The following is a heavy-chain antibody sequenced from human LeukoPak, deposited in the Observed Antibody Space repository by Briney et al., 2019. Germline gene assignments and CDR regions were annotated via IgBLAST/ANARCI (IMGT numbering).Heavy chain of an antibody. V-gene: IGHV1-18*01. CDR3: ARDAADHLDY. CDR2: ISPYNGDT. CDR1: GYTFTNYN. Sequence: ASVTVSCMPSGYTFTNYNLGGVRQAPGEGLEGMGWISPYNGDTNYAPKFQGRVTLTTDTSTSTGYMELRNLRSDDTAVYYCARDAADHLDYWGQGTLVTVSS. J-gene: IGHJ4*02.